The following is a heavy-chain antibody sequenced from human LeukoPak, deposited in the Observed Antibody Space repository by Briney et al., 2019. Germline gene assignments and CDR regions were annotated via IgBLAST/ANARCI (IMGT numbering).Heavy chain of an antibody. V-gene: IGHV4-34*01. D-gene: IGHD6-6*01. J-gene: IGHJ4*02. CDR2: IYYSGST. Sequence: SETLSLTCAVYGGSFSGYYWNWIRQPPGKGLEWIGSIYYSGSTYYNPSLKSRVTISVDTSKNQFSLKLSSVTAADTAVYYCARDLYSSSPYFDYWGQGTLVTVSS. CDR3: ARDLYSSSPYFDY. CDR1: GGSFSGYY.